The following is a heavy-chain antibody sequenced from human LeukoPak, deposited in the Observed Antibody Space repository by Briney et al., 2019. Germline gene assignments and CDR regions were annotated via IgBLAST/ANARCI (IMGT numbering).Heavy chain of an antibody. CDR2: IYHSGST. CDR3: ARAGRVVVPADYFDY. D-gene: IGHD2-2*01. J-gene: IGHJ4*02. V-gene: IGHV4-38-2*02. CDR1: GYSISSGYY. Sequence: PSETLSLTCTVSGYSISSGYYWGWIRQPPGKGLEWIGSIYHSGSTYYNPSLKSRVTISVDTSKNQFSLKLSSVTAADTAVYYCARAGRVVVPADYFDYWGQGTLVTVSS.